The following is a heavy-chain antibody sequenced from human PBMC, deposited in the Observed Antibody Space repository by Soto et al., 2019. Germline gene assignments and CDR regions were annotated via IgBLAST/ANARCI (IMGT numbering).Heavy chain of an antibody. CDR3: ARVGGWYVPDY. V-gene: IGHV1-3*05. CDR1: GYTFTSYA. CDR2: INAGNGNT. D-gene: IGHD6-19*01. J-gene: IGHJ4*02. Sequence: QVQLVQSGAEEKKPGASVKVSCKASGYTFTSYAMHWVRQAPGQRLEWMGWINAGNGNTKYSQKFQGRVTITRDTSASTAYMERSSLRSEDTAVYYCARVGGWYVPDYWGQGTLVTVSS.